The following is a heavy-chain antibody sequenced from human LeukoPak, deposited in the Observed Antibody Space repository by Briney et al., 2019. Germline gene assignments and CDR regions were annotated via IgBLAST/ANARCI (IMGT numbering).Heavy chain of an antibody. CDR1: GFTFSAYS. D-gene: IGHD2-21*02. J-gene: IGHJ4*02. Sequence: GGSLRLSCVASGFTFSAYSMTWVRQAPGKGLDWVSSISVSGGGTYYADSVRGRLTISRDNSKNTLYLHMSSLRAEDTAVYYCVKDWRDESNCGGDCLQYWGQGTLVTVSS. CDR3: VKDWRDESNCGGDCLQY. CDR2: ISVSGGGT. V-gene: IGHV3-23*01.